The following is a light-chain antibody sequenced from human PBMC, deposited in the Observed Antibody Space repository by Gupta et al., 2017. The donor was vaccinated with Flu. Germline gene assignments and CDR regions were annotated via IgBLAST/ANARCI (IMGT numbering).Light chain of an antibody. CDR1: TNDVGGYNY. CDR3: SSNAGSNDLV. CDR2: EVT. V-gene: IGLV2-8*01. Sequence: QSALTQPPSASGSPGQSVPISCTGTTNDVGGYNYVSWYQQHPGKAPKLIIYEVTKRPSGVPDRFSGSKSGNTASLTVSGLQAEDEADYYCSSNAGSNDLVFGTGTKVTVL. J-gene: IGLJ1*01.